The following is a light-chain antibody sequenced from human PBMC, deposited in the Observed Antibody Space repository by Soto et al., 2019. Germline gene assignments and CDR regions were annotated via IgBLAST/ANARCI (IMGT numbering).Light chain of an antibody. J-gene: IGKJ1*01. Sequence: DIQMTQFPSTLSASVGDRVTITCRASQSIDTWLAWHQQKPGQAPKLLISKASSLQSGVPSRFSGSGSGTECTLTISSLQPDDSATYYCQQYNSYRAFGQGTKVEI. CDR2: KAS. CDR1: QSIDTW. V-gene: IGKV1-5*03. CDR3: QQYNSYRA.